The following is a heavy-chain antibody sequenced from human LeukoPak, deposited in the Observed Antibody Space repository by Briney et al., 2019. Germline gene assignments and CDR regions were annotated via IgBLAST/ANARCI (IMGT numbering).Heavy chain of an antibody. D-gene: IGHD2-2*01. CDR2: ISSSGSTI. Sequence: GGSLRLSCAASGFTFNSYEMNWVRQAPGKGLEWVSYISSSGSTIYYADSVKGRFTISRDNAKNSLYLQMNSLRAEDTAVYYCARYCTTSSCEDFDYCGQGTLVTVSS. J-gene: IGHJ4*02. V-gene: IGHV3-48*03. CDR1: GFTFNSYE. CDR3: ARYCTTSSCEDFDY.